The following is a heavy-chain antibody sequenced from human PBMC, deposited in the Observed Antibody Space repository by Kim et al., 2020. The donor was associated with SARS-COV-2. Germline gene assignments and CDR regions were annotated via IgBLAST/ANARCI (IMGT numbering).Heavy chain of an antibody. J-gene: IGHJ4*02. CDR3: ARDRASIAAAGNFDY. D-gene: IGHD6-13*01. Sequence: QKLQGRVTMTTDTSTSTAYMELRSLRSDDTAVYYCARDRASIAAAGNFDYWGQGTLVTVSS. V-gene: IGHV1-18*01.